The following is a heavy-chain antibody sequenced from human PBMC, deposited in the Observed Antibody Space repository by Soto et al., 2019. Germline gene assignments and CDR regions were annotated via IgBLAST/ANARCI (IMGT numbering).Heavy chain of an antibody. Sequence: SETLSLTCTVSGGSISSSSYYWGWIRQPSGKGLEWIGSIDYSGSTYYNPSLKSRVTISVDTSKNQFSLKLSSVTAADTAVYYCARTSANYCSSTSCYLGGGWFDPWGQGTLVTVSS. CDR1: GGSISSSSYY. CDR2: IDYSGST. V-gene: IGHV4-39*01. CDR3: ARTSANYCSSTSCYLGGGWFDP. D-gene: IGHD2-2*01. J-gene: IGHJ5*02.